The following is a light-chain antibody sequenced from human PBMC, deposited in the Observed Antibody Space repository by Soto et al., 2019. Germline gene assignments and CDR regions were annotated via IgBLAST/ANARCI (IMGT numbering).Light chain of an antibody. Sequence: EIVLTQSPATLSLSPGERATLSCRASQSVTYYLAWYQQKPGQAPRLLIYDASNRATGIPVRFSGSGSGTDFTLTISSLEPEDFAVYYCQQRSNWPLTFGGGTKVEIK. CDR3: QQRSNWPLT. J-gene: IGKJ4*01. V-gene: IGKV3-11*01. CDR2: DAS. CDR1: QSVTYY.